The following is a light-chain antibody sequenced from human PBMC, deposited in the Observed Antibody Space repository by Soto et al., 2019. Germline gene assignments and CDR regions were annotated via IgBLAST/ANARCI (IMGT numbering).Light chain of an antibody. J-gene: IGLJ3*02. CDR2: EVT. CDR3: TSYVGNDIWV. CDR1: SSDVGAYKY. Sequence: QSALTQPPSASGSPGQSVTISCTGTSSDVGAYKYVCWYQQYPGKAPKLMIYEVTKRPSGVPDRFSGSKSGNTASLTVSGLQAEDEADYYCTSYVGNDIWVFGGGTKLIVL. V-gene: IGLV2-8*01.